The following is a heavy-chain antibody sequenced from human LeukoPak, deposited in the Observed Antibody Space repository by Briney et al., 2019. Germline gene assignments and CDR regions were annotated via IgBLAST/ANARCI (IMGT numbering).Heavy chain of an antibody. V-gene: IGHV3-11*01. CDR1: GFTFSDYY. Sequence: GGSLRLSCAASGFTFSDYYMSWIRQAPGKGLDWVSFISNSGTTIYYADSVKGRFTISRDNAKNSLYLQMNSLRAGDTAVYYCARDQGAMSRSSLGYWGQGTLVTVSS. CDR2: ISNSGTTI. J-gene: IGHJ4*02. CDR3: ARDQGAMSRSSLGY. D-gene: IGHD1-26*01.